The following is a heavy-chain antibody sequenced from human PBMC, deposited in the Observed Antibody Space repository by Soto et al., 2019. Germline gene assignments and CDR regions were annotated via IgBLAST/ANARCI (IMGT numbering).Heavy chain of an antibody. D-gene: IGHD2-8*02. CDR3: ARDKITGLFDY. CDR1: GGSISSGGYH. V-gene: IGHV4-39*07. Sequence: PSETLSLTCTVSGGSISSGGYHWTWIRQPPGTGLEWIGEINPGGSTYYNPSLKSRVTISVDTSKNQFSLKLTSVTAADTAVYYCARDKITGLFDYWGQGTLVTVSS. CDR2: INPGGST. J-gene: IGHJ4*02.